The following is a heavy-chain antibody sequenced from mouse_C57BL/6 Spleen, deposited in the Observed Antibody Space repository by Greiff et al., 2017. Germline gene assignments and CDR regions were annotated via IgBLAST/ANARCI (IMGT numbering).Heavy chain of an antibody. D-gene: IGHD2-5*01. CDR1: GYAFSSYW. CDR2: IYPGDGDT. CDR3: ARDSSNEAMDY. Sequence: QVHVKQSGAELVKPGASVKISCKASGYAFSSYWMNWVKQRPGKGLEWIGQIYPGDGDTNYNGKFKCKATLTADKSSRTAYSKLSSLTSEDSAVYFCARDSSNEAMDYWGQGTSVTVSS. J-gene: IGHJ4*01. V-gene: IGHV1-80*01.